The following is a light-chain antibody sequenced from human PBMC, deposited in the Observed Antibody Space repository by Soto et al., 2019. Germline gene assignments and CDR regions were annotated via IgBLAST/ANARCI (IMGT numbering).Light chain of an antibody. CDR2: DAY. V-gene: IGKV1-5*01. CDR3: QQYNSYQYS. CDR1: QTISNW. J-gene: IGKJ2*01. Sequence: DIQMTQSPSTLSASVGDRVTITCWASQTISNWLAWYQQKPWQAPKLLIYDAYSLESGVPSMFSGSASGTEFTLTISSLQRDDFATYYCQQYNSYQYSFGQGTNLEI.